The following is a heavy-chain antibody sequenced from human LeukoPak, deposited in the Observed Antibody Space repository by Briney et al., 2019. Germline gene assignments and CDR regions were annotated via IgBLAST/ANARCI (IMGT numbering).Heavy chain of an antibody. CDR3: ARNDQYYYYYYGMDV. Sequence: GGSLRLSCAASGFTFSSYGMHWVRQAPGKGLEWVAVIWYDGSNKYYADSVKGRFTISRDNSKNTLYLQMNSLRAEDTAVYYCARNDQYYYYYYGMDVWGQGTTVTVSS. CDR1: GFTFSSYG. V-gene: IGHV3-33*01. J-gene: IGHJ6*02. CDR2: IWYDGSNK.